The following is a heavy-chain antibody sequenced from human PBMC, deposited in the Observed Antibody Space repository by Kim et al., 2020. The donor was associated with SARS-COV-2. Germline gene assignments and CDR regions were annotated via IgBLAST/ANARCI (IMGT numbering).Heavy chain of an antibody. V-gene: IGHV3-9*01. CDR3: AKDRRAEVGAGWFDP. Sequence: GGSLRLSCAASGFTFDDYAMHWVRQAPGKGLEWVSGISWNSGSIGYADSVKGRFTISRDNAKNSLYLQMNSLRAEDTALYYCAKDRRAEVGAGWFDPWGQGTLVTVSS. D-gene: IGHD1-26*01. CDR1: GFTFDDYA. J-gene: IGHJ5*02. CDR2: ISWNSGSI.